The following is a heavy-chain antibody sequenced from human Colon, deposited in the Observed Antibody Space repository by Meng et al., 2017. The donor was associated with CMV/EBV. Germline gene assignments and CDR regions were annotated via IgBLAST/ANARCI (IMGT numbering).Heavy chain of an antibody. CDR2: INPSGGST. V-gene: IGHV1-46*01. CDR1: GFTFTSYY. CDR3: ARELGGVGATFYYYGMDV. Sequence: GGSLRLSCAASGFTFTSYYTHWVRQAPGQGLEWMGIINPSGGSTSYAQKFQGRVTMTRDTSTSTVYMELSSLRSEDTAVYYCARELGGVGATFYYYGMDVWGQGTTVTVSS. D-gene: IGHD1-26*01. J-gene: IGHJ6*02.